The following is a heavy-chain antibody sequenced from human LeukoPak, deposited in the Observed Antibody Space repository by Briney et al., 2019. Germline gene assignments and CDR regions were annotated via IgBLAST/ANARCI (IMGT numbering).Heavy chain of an antibody. V-gene: IGHV3-33*01. D-gene: IGHD3-22*01. CDR3: ASDISGYYRDY. J-gene: IGHJ4*02. Sequence: GGSLRLSCAASGFTFSSYGMHWVRQAPGKGLEWVAVIWYDGSNKYYADSAKGRFTISRDNAKNSLYLQMNSLRAEDTAVYYCASDISGYYRDYWGQGTLVTVSS. CDR2: IWYDGSNK. CDR1: GFTFSSYG.